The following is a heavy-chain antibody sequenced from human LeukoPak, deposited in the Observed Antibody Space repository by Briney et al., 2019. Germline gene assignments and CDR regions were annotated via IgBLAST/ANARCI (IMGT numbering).Heavy chain of an antibody. Sequence: GGSLRLSCGASECTFNSYTMGWVRKAPGKGLEWVSSISSSTYIFYADSIKGRFTISRDNAKNSLYLQMSSLRAEDTAVYYCTRGQRTYVSGDSPTWGQGTLVTVSS. CDR1: ECTFNSYT. CDR3: TRGQRTYVSGDSPT. D-gene: IGHD3-10*01. V-gene: IGHV3-21*01. CDR2: ISSSTYI. J-gene: IGHJ4*02.